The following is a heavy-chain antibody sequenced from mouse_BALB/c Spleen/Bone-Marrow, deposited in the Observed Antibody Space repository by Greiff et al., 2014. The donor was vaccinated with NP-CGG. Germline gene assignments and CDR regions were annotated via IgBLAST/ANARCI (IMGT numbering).Heavy chain of an antibody. CDR3: ARHGNDAMDY. D-gene: IGHD2-1*01. Sequence: QVQLKESGPGLVAPSQILSITCTISGFSLTSYGVHWVRQPPGKGLEWLVVICSDGSTTYNSALKSRLSISKDNSQSQGFLNMXXXXXXXXXXXXCARHGNDAMDYXGQGXSV. CDR1: GFSLTSYG. J-gene: IGHJ4*01. CDR2: ICSDGST. V-gene: IGHV2-6-1*01.